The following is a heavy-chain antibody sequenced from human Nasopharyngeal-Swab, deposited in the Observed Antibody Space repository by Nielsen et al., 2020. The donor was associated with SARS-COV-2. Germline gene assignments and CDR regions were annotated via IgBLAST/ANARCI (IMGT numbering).Heavy chain of an antibody. D-gene: IGHD3-22*01. CDR3: ASEIDSRGGDAFDI. V-gene: IGHV3-11*05. CDR2: ISSSSSYT. CDR1: GFTFSDYY. Sequence: GESLKISCAASGFTFSDYYMSWIRQAPGKGLEWVSYISSSSSYTNYADSVKGRFTISRDNAKNSLYLQMNSLRAEDTAVYYCASEIDSRGGDAFDIWGQGTMVTVSS. J-gene: IGHJ3*02.